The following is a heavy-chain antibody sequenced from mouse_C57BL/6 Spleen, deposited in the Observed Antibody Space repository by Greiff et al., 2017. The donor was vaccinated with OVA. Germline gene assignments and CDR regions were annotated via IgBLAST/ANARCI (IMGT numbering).Heavy chain of an antibody. CDR3: AVWYEGYFDY. CDR2: ISSGSSTI. V-gene: IGHV5-17*01. D-gene: IGHD2-10*02. Sequence: EVKLVESGGGLVKPGASLKLSCAASGFTFSDYGMHWVRQAPEKGLEWVGYISSGSSTIYYADTVKGRFTISRDNAKNTLFLQMTSLRSEDTAMYYCAVWYEGYFDYWGQGTTLTVSS. CDR1: GFTFSDYG. J-gene: IGHJ2*01.